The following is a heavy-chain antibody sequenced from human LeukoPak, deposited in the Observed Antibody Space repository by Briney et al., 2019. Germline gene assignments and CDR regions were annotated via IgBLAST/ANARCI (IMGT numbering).Heavy chain of an antibody. CDR3: AREADTAMVRVDYYYMDV. CDR1: GGSFSGYY. Sequence: PSETLSLTCAVYGGSFSGYYWSWIRQPPGKGLEWIGYIYYSGSTYYNPSLKSRVTISVDTSKNQFSLKLSSVTAADTAVYYCAREADTAMVRVDYYYMDVWGKGTTVTVSS. J-gene: IGHJ6*03. V-gene: IGHV4-30-4*08. D-gene: IGHD5-18*01. CDR2: IYYSGST.